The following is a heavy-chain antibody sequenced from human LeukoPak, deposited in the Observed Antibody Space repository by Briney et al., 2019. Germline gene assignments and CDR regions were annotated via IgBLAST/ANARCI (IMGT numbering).Heavy chain of an antibody. CDR2: INHSGST. V-gene: IGHV4-34*01. CDR1: GGSFSGYY. J-gene: IGHJ4*02. D-gene: IGHD2-2*01. Sequence: SETLSLTCAVYGGSFSGYYWSWIRQTPGEGLEWIGEINHSGSTNYKPSLKSRVTISVDTSKSQLSLKLSSVTAADTAVYYCARVYCSSTSCHYYFDYWGQGTLVTVSS. CDR3: ARVYCSSTSCHYYFDY.